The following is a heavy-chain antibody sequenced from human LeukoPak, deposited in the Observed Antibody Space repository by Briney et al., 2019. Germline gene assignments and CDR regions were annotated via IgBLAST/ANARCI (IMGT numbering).Heavy chain of an antibody. Sequence: ASMKVSCKASGYTFTSYDINWVRQATGQGLEWMGWMNPNSGNTGYAQKFQGRVTMTRNTSISTAYMELSSLRSEDTAVYYCARGPRDYYDSSGYSDYWGQGTLVTVSS. CDR2: MNPNSGNT. CDR1: GYTFTSYD. D-gene: IGHD3-22*01. J-gene: IGHJ4*02. V-gene: IGHV1-8*02. CDR3: ARGPRDYYDSSGYSDY.